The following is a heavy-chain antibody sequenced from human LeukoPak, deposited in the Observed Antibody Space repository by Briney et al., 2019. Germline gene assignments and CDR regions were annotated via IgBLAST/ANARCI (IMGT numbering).Heavy chain of an antibody. CDR1: GGSISSYY. CDR2: IYYSGST. Sequence: SETLSLTCTVSGGSISSYYWSWIRQPPGKGLEWIGYIYYSGSTYYNPSLKSRVTISVDRSKNQFSLKLSSVTAADTAVYYCAATYYYDSSGYLSDYWGQGTLVTVSS. CDR3: AATYYYDSSGYLSDY. J-gene: IGHJ4*02. D-gene: IGHD3-22*01. V-gene: IGHV4-59*12.